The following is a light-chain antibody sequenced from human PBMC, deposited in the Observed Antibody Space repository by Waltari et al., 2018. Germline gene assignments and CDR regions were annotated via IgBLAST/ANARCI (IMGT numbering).Light chain of an antibody. CDR3: QHWSTYLGT. J-gene: IGKJ1*01. CDR1: QSISDW. V-gene: IGKV1-5*03. Sequence: DIQMTHSPSTVSASVGDRVTITCLASQSISDWLAWYQQKPEKAPRFLIYQASNIASGVPDMFSGSGSGTEFSLTISRLQPDDFAVYHCQHWSTYLGTFGQGTKVE. CDR2: QAS.